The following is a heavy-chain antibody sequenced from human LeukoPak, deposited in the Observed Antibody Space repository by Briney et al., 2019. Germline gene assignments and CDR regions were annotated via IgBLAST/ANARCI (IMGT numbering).Heavy chain of an antibody. CDR3: AKISGSGWYFDY. V-gene: IGHV3-11*06. CDR2: ISSNTGYT. D-gene: IGHD6-19*01. CDR1: GFTFSGYY. Sequence: PGGSLRLSCAASGFTFSGYYMSWIRQAPGKGLEWVSYISSNTGYTNYADSVKGRFTISRDDAKNSLFLQMNSLRAEDTAVYLCAKISGSGWYFDYWGQGALVTVSS. J-gene: IGHJ4*02.